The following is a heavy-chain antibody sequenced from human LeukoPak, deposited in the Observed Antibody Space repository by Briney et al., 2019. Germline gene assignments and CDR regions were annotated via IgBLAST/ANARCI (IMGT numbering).Heavy chain of an antibody. CDR1: GFTFSSCA. D-gene: IGHD3-10*01. Sequence: GGSLRLSCAASGFTFSSCAMSWVRQAPGKGLEWVSAISGSGGSTYYADSVEGRFTISRDNSKNTLYLQMNSLRAEDTAVYYCAKDRAQGYYGSGSSLFDYWGQGTLVTVSS. CDR2: ISGSGGST. CDR3: AKDRAQGYYGSGSSLFDY. V-gene: IGHV3-23*01. J-gene: IGHJ4*02.